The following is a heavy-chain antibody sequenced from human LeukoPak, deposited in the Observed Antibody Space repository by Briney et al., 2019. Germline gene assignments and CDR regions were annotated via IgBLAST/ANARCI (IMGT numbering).Heavy chain of an antibody. CDR3: AKAPVTSCRGAFCYPFDS. CDR1: GFTFSSYA. D-gene: IGHD2-15*01. J-gene: IGHJ4*02. CDR2: TSSSDAGK. V-gene: IGHV3-23*01. Sequence: GGSLRLSCAASGFTFSSYAMSWVRRAPGKGLEWVSATSSSDAGKYYADSVRGRFTISRDNSRNTMYLQMNSLRVEDAAVYYCAKAPVTSCRGAFCYPFDSWGQGTLVTVSS.